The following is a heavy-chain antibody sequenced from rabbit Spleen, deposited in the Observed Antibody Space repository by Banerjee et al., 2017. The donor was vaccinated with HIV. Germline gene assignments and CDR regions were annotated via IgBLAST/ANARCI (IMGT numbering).Heavy chain of an antibody. Sequence: QEQLVESGGGLVQPGGSLKLSCTASEVSFTYSSYICWVRQAPGKGLEWIACIDAGSSGFSYFATWAKGRFTISKTSSTTVTLQMTSLTAADTATYFCARDLAGVIGWNFGWWGPGTLVHRL. CDR1: EVSFTYSSY. V-gene: IGHV1S45*01. CDR3: ARDLAGVIGWNFGW. J-gene: IGHJ6*01. D-gene: IGHD4-1*01. CDR2: IDAGSSGFS.